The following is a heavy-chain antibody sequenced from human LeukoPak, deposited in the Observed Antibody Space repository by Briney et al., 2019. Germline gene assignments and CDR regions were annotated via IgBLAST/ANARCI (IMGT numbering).Heavy chain of an antibody. V-gene: IGHV3-7*05. CDR1: GFTVSSYW. J-gene: IGHJ4*02. Sequence: AGSLSLSCAASGFTVSSYWLSWVRQAPGKGLEWVANIKQDGSEKYYVDSVKGRFTISRDNAKNSLYLQMNSLRAEDTAVYYCAGAGFDYSGQGTLVTASS. CDR2: IKQDGSEK. CDR3: AGAGFDY. D-gene: IGHD4/OR15-4a*01.